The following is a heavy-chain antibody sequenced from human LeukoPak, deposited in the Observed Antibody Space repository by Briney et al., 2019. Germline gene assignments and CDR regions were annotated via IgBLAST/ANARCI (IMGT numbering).Heavy chain of an antibody. CDR2: VSGNGGTT. V-gene: IGHV3-23*01. J-gene: IGHJ4*02. CDR1: GFTFSTYA. Sequence: GGSLRLSCAASGFTFSTYAMSWVRQAPGKGLEWVTAVSGNGGTTYYADSVKGRFTISRDNSKNTLYLQVNSLRAEDTAVYYCVRHGDTDSCLANWGQGTLVTVSS. D-gene: IGHD2-2*01. CDR3: VRHGDTDSCLAN.